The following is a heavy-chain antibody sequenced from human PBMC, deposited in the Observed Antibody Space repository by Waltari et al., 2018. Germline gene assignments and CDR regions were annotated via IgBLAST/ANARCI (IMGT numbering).Heavy chain of an antibody. CDR1: GFTVSDTH. CDR2: MYPAGSS. J-gene: IGHJ4*01. CDR3: ARARDERTAMVFFDL. D-gene: IGHD5-18*01. V-gene: IGHV3-66*02. Sequence: EVQLVESGGGLVHPGGSMKLSCAASGFTVSDTHMAWVRQAAGKGLEWVSVMYPAGSSYKEDSVEGRFTISRDISKNTVHLQMNRLRPDDTATYYCARARDERTAMVFFDLWGQGTLVSVSS.